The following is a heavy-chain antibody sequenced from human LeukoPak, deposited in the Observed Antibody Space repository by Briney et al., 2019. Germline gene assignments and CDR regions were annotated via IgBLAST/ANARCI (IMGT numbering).Heavy chain of an antibody. CDR3: AKGYDFWSGSLGY. Sequence: GGSLRLSCAASGFTFSSYGMHWVRQAPGKGLEWVAFIRYDGSNKYYADSVKGRFTISRDNSKNTLYLQMNSLRAEDTAVYYCAKGYDFWSGSLGYWGQGTLVTVSS. CDR2: IRYDGSNK. J-gene: IGHJ4*02. D-gene: IGHD3-3*01. V-gene: IGHV3-30*02. CDR1: GFTFSSYG.